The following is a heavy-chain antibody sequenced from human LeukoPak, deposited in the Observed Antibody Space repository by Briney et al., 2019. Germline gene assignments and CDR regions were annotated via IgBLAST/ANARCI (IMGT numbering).Heavy chain of an antibody. CDR3: ARITVTTSLSWFDP. D-gene: IGHD4-17*01. V-gene: IGHV3-21*01. J-gene: IGHJ5*02. CDR2: ISSSSYI. Sequence: GGSLRLSCAASGFTFSSYSMNWVRQAPGKGLEWVSSISSSSYIYYADSVKGRFTISRDNAKNSLYLQMNSLRAEDTAVYYCARITVTTSLSWFDPWGQGTLVTVSS. CDR1: GFTFSSYS.